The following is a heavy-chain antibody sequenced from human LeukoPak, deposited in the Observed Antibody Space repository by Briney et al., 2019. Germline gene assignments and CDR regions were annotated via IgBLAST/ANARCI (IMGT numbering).Heavy chain of an antibody. CDR3: ARGGRITIFGVVTSPWR. CDR2: INHSGST. D-gene: IGHD3-3*01. CDR1: GGSFSGCY. J-gene: IGHJ4*02. Sequence: SETLSLTCAVYGGSFSGCYWSWIRQPPGKGLEWIGEINHSGSTNYNPSLKSRVTISVDTSKNQFSLKLSSVTAADTAVYYCARGGRITIFGVVTSPWRWGQGTLVTVSS. V-gene: IGHV4-34*01.